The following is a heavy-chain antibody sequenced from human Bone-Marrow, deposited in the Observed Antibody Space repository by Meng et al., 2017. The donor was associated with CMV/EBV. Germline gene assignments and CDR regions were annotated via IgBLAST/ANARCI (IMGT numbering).Heavy chain of an antibody. V-gene: IGHV3-30-3*01. D-gene: IGHD2-15*01. Sequence: GESLKISCASSGFTFSSYAMHWVRQAPGKGLEWVAVISYDGSNKYYADSVKGRFTISRDNSKNTLYLQMNSLRAEDTAVYYCARVRLAAQYNWLDPWGQGTLVTVSS. CDR2: ISYDGSNK. CDR1: GFTFSSYA. J-gene: IGHJ5*02. CDR3: ARVRLAAQYNWLDP.